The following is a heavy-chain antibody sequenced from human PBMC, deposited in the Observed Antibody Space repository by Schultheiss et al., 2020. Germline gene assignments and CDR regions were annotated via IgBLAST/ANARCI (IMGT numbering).Heavy chain of an antibody. Sequence: GSLRLSCTVSGGSISSYYWSWIRQHPGKGLEWIGSIYYSGSTYYNPSLKSRVTISVDTSKNQFSLKLSSVTAADTAVYYCARHRGSIAVAGTSLGFDPWGQGTLVTVSS. CDR2: IYYSGST. CDR3: ARHRGSIAVAGTSLGFDP. D-gene: IGHD6-19*01. J-gene: IGHJ5*02. CDR1: GGSISSYY. V-gene: IGHV4-59*05.